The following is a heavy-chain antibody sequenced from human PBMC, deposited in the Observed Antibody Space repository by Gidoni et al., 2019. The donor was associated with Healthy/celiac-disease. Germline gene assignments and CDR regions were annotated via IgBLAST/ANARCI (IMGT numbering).Heavy chain of an antibody. CDR2: ISSSSSYT. CDR1: DFTFSDYY. Sequence: QGQLVDSGGGLVKPGGSLSLSWADPDFTFSDYYMSWFRQPPGKGLEWVSYISSSSSYTNYADSVKGRFTISRDNAKNSLYLQMNSLRAEDTAVYYCARVSYYYYMDVWGKGTTVTVSS. J-gene: IGHJ6*03. V-gene: IGHV3-11*05. CDR3: ARVSYYYYMDV.